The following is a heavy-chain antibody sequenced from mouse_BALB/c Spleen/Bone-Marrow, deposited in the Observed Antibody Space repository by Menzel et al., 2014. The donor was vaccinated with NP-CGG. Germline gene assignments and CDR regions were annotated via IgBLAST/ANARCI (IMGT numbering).Heavy chain of an antibody. Sequence: VMLVESGPGLVAPSQSLSITCTVSGFSLTSYGLHWVRQPPGKGLEWLGVIWAGGSTNYNSALMSRLSISKDNSKSQVFLKMNSLQTDDTAMYYCAREGSTMITTPFAYWGQGTLVTVSA. CDR3: AREGSTMITTPFAY. V-gene: IGHV2-9*02. D-gene: IGHD2-4*01. CDR1: GFSLTSYG. J-gene: IGHJ3*01. CDR2: IWAGGST.